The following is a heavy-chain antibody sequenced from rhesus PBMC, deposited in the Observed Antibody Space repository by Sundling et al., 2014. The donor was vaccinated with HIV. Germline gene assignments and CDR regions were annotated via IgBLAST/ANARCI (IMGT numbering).Heavy chain of an antibody. D-gene: IGHD6-25*01. CDR1: GFTFSSYD. CDR2: ISYDGTKK. CDR3: VTDDSGSWNGDY. J-gene: IGHJ4*01. Sequence: EVQVVESGGGLVQPGGSLRLSCKASGFTFSSYDMHWVRQAPGKGLEWVAVISYDGTKKYYGDSVKERFTISRDNSKNILYLQMNNLKLEDTAVYYCVTDDSGSWNGDYWGQGVLVTVSS. V-gene: IGHV3-54*02.